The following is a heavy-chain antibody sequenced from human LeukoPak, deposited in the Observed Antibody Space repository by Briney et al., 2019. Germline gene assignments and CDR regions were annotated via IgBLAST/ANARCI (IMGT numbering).Heavy chain of an antibody. CDR3: ARDLARSGQGSPIGWFDP. CDR2: IIPILGIA. V-gene: IGHV1-69*04. Sequence: ASVKVSCKASGYTFTGYYMHWVRQAPGQGLEWMGRIIPILGIANYAQKFQGRVTITADKSTSTAYMELSSLRSEDTAVYYCARDLARSGQGSPIGWFDPWGQGTLVTVSS. D-gene: IGHD3-3*01. CDR1: GYTFTGYY. J-gene: IGHJ5*02.